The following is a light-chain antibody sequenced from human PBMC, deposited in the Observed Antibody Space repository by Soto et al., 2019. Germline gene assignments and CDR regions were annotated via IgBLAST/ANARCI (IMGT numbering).Light chain of an antibody. Sequence: EIVLTQSPDTLSLSPGERATVSCRASQSVSNNDLAWYQQRRGQAPRLVLYGASTRPTGIPDRFSGSGSGTEFTLTISRLEPEDFAVYYCHHYSRSPPYTFGQGTKTGHQT. CDR2: GAS. CDR3: HHYSRSPPYT. CDR1: QSVSNND. J-gene: IGKJ2*01. V-gene: IGKV3-20*01.